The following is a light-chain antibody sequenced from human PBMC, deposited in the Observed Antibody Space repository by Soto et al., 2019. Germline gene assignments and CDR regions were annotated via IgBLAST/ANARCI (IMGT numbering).Light chain of an antibody. CDR3: QSYDSSLSGSV. J-gene: IGLJ1*01. Sequence: QSVLTQPPSVSGAPGQRVTISCTGSSSNIGAGYDVHWYQQLPGTAPKLLIYGNSNRPSGVPDRFSGSKSGTSASLAITGLQAEDEADHYCQSYDSSLSGSVFGTGTTVTVL. V-gene: IGLV1-40*01. CDR2: GNS. CDR1: SSNIGAGYD.